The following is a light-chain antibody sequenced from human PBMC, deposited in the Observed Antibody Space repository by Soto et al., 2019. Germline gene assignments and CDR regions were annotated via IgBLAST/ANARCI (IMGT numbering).Light chain of an antibody. V-gene: IGLV2-14*01. J-gene: IGLJ1*01. CDR1: SSDIGGYNY. CDR3: CSYSTSNTHNYV. CDR2: EVN. Sequence: QSALTQPASVSGSPGQSITVSCTGTSSDIGGYNYVSWYQHHPGKAPQLIIYEVNLRPSGVSDRFSASKSGDTASLTISGLQAGDEADYYCCSYSTSNTHNYVFXTGTKVTVL.